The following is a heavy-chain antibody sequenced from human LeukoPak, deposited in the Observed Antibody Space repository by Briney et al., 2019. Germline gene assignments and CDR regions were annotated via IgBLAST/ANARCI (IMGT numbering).Heavy chain of an antibody. Sequence: PSETLSLTCTVSGGSISSYYWSWIRQPPGKGLEWIGYIYYSGSTNYNPSLKSRVTISVDTSKNQFSLKLSSVTAADTAVYYCARGGTYYYGSDYYYYMDVWGKGTTVTISS. J-gene: IGHJ6*03. CDR3: ARGGTYYYGSDYYYYMDV. V-gene: IGHV4-59*01. CDR2: IYYSGST. CDR1: GGSISSYY. D-gene: IGHD3-10*01.